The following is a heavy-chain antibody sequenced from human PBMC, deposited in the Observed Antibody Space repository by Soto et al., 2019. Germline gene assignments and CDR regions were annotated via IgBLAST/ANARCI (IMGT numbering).Heavy chain of an antibody. D-gene: IGHD1-26*01. Sequence: GGSLRLSCAASGFTFSSHSMHWVRQAPGMGLEWVAVISTDGGLKYTGDSVKDRFTISRDNYKNTLYLQMDSLRPEDTAFYYCARGSYRGTYYGDYWGQGTLVTVSS. CDR2: ISTDGGLK. J-gene: IGHJ4*02. CDR3: ARGSYRGTYYGDY. V-gene: IGHV3-30*03. CDR1: GFTFSSHS.